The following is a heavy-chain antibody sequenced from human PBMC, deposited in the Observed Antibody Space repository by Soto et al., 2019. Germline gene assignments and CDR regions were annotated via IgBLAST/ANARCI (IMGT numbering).Heavy chain of an antibody. CDR1: GGSFNGYY. D-gene: IGHD6-19*01. V-gene: IGHV4-34*01. CDR2: INHSGST. J-gene: IGHJ4*02. Sequence: SEALSLTCAVYGGSFNGYYWSWILQPPWEGLEWIGEINHSGSTNYNPSLKSRVTISVDTSKNQFSLKLSSVTAADTAVYYCARGMTNIAVAGTGNNFDYWGQGTLVTVSS. CDR3: ARGMTNIAVAGTGNNFDY.